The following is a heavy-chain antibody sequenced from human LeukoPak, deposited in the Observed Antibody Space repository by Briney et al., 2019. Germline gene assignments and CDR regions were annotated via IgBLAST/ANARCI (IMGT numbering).Heavy chain of an antibody. J-gene: IGHJ6*03. CDR2: ISHTGGSP. Sequence: GGSLRLSCAASGITFSSYGMSWIRQAPGKGLEWVSSISHTGGSPYYADSVKGRFTVSRDNSENTLYLQMNSLTVDDTAIYYCAKNADRGAYCRGGSCYLYYYYYMDVWGTGTTVTISS. CDR1: GITFSSYG. CDR3: AKNADRGAYCRGGSCYLYYYYYMDV. D-gene: IGHD2-15*01. V-gene: IGHV3-23*01.